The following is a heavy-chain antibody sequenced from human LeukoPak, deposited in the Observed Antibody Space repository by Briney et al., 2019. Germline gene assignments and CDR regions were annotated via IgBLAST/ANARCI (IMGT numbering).Heavy chain of an antibody. CDR2: INHGGST. CDR1: GGSFSGYY. V-gene: IGHV4-34*01. J-gene: IGHJ4*02. Sequence: PSGTLSLTCAVYGGSFSGYYWSWIRQPPGKGLEWIGEINHGGSTNYNPSLKSRATISIDTSKNQFSLKLTAVSAADTAVYYCARGAPGYWGQGTLVTVSS. CDR3: ARGAPGY.